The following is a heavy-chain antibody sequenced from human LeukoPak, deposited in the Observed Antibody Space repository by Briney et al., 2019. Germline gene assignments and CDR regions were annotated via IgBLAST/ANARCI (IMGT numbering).Heavy chain of an antibody. J-gene: IGHJ4*02. CDR1: GFTFSSYE. Sequence: GGSLRLSCAASGFTFSSYEMNWVRQAPGKGLEWVSYISSSGSTIYYADSVKGRSTISRDNAKNSLYLQMNSLRAEDTAVYYCARAPSGWYPDYWGQGTLVTVSS. D-gene: IGHD6-19*01. CDR2: ISSSGSTI. V-gene: IGHV3-48*03. CDR3: ARAPSGWYPDY.